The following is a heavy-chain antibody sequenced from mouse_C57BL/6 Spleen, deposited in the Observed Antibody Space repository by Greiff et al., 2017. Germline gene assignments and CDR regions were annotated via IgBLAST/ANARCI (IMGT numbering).Heavy chain of an antibody. D-gene: IGHD1-1*01. CDR3: ARSSYYGSRSFAY. CDR1: GYTFTSYW. Sequence: VQLQQPGAELVKPGASVKLSCKASGYTFTSYWMHWVKQRPGQGLEWIGMIHPNSGSTNYNEKFKSKATLTVDKSSRTAYMQLSSLTSEDSAVYYCARSSYYGSRSFAYWGQGTLVTVSA. V-gene: IGHV1-64*01. J-gene: IGHJ3*01. CDR2: IHPNSGST.